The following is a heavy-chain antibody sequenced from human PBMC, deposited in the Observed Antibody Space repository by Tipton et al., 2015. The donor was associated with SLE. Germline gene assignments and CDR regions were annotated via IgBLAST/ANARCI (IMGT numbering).Heavy chain of an antibody. CDR2: INSDGSST. CDR3: ARDSPSSSWYGYWYFDL. Sequence: SLRLSCAASGFTFSSYWMHWVRQAPGKGLVWVSRINSDGSSTSYADSVKGRFTISRDNAKNSLYLQMNSLRAEDTAVYYCARDSPSSSWYGYWYFDLWGRGTLVTVSS. D-gene: IGHD6-13*01. J-gene: IGHJ2*01. V-gene: IGHV3-74*01. CDR1: GFTFSSYW.